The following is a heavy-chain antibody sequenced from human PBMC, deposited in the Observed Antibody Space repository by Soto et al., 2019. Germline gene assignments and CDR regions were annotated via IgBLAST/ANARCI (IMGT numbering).Heavy chain of an antibody. CDR2: IIPIFGTA. D-gene: IGHD3-22*01. J-gene: IGHJ3*02. Sequence: SVKVSCKASGGTFSRYAISWVRQAPGQGLEWMGGIIPIFGTANYAQKFQGRVTITADESTSTAYMELSSLRSEDTAVYYCARDLYYYDSSGYPPGAFDIWGQGTMVTVSS. V-gene: IGHV1-69*13. CDR3: ARDLYYYDSSGYPPGAFDI. CDR1: GGTFSRYA.